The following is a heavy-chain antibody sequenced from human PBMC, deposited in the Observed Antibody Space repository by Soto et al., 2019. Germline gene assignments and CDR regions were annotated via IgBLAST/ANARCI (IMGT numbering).Heavy chain of an antibody. V-gene: IGHV3-23*01. CDR2: ISGSGGST. D-gene: IGHD2-2*01. Sequence: GGSLRLSCAASGFTFSSYAMSWVRQAPGKGLEWVSAISGSGGSTYYADSVKGRFTISRDNSKNTLYLQMNSLRAEDTAVYYCAKVRGIVVVPAAQEGYSSSWVDYWGQGTLVTVSS. CDR1: GFTFSSYA. J-gene: IGHJ4*02. CDR3: AKVRGIVVVPAAQEGYSSSWVDY.